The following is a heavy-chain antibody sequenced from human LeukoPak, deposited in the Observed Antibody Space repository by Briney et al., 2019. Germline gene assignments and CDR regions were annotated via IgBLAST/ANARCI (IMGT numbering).Heavy chain of an antibody. CDR2: ISAYNGNT. D-gene: IGHD3-10*01. V-gene: IGHV1-18*01. CDR1: GYTFTSHG. J-gene: IGHJ6*02. Sequence: ASVTVSCEASGYTFTSHGISWVRQAPGQGLEWMGWISAYNGNTNYAQKLQGRVTMTTDTSTSTAYMELRSLRSDDTAVYYCARRGPGLYYYGSGSPVYYYGMDVWGQGTTVTVSS. CDR3: ARRGPGLYYYGSGSPVYYYGMDV.